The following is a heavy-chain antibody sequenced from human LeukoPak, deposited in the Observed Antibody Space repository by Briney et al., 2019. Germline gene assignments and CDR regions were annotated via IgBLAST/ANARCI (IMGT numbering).Heavy chain of an antibody. D-gene: IGHD4-11*01. CDR3: AKSNAWDWFDP. V-gene: IGHV4-4*02. Sequence: SETLSLTCAVSGGSITSSNWWSWGRQPPGKGLEWIGEIYYTGNTNYNPSLKSRVTISVDKSNNQFSLNLSSVTAADTAVYYCAKSNAWDWFDPWGQGTLVTVSS. CDR2: IYYTGNT. CDR1: GGSITSSNW. J-gene: IGHJ5*02.